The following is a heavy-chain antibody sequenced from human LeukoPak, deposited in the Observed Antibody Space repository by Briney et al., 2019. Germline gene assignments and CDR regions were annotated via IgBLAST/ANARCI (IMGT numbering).Heavy chain of an antibody. Sequence: GGSLRLSCAASGFTFSSYAMSWVRQAPGKGLEWVSAISGSGGSTYYADSVKGRFTISRDNSKNTLYLQMNSLRAEDTAVYYCAKDQDSSGWXTPRTYYFDYWGQGTLVTVSS. CDR2: ISGSGGST. CDR3: AKDQDSSGWXTPRTYYFDY. V-gene: IGHV3-23*01. J-gene: IGHJ4*02. CDR1: GFTFSSYA. D-gene: IGHD6-19*01.